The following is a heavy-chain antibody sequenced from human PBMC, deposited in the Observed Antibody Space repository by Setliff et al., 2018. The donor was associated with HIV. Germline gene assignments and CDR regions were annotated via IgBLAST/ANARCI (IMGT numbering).Heavy chain of an antibody. D-gene: IGHD2-2*01. CDR2: IYHSGST. CDR3: ARVQPGEWVDY. CDR1: GGSISSGYY. V-gene: IGHV4-38-2*02. J-gene: IGHJ4*02. Sequence: SETLSLTCIVSGGSISSGYYWGWIRQPPGKGLEWIGSIYHSGSTYYNPSLKSRVTISVDTSKNQFSLKLSSVTAADTAVYYCARVQPGEWVDYWGQGTLVTVSS.